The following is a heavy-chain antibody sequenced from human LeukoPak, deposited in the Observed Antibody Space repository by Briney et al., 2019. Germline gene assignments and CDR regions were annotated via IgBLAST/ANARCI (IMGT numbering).Heavy chain of an antibody. CDR2: IKSDGKT. Sequence: GGSLRLSCAASGFTFSSYWMHWVRQAPGKGLVWVSRIKSDGKTNYADSVKGRFTICRNNAKTTVSLQMNSLRTEDTGVYYCARAPSEIGGYYPEYFRHWGQGTLVTVSS. V-gene: IGHV3-74*01. CDR1: GFTFSSYW. D-gene: IGHD3-22*01. CDR3: ARAPSEIGGYYPEYFRH. J-gene: IGHJ1*01.